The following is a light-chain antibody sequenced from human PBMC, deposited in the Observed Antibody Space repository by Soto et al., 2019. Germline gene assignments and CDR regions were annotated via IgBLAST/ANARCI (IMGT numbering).Light chain of an antibody. J-gene: IGKJ4*01. V-gene: IGKV3-11*01. CDR3: QQRSNWPPT. Sequence: EIVLTQSPATLSLSPGERATLFCRASQSVTNYLAWYQQQPGQAPRLLIYEASNRATGIPARFSGSGSGTDFTLTISSHEPEDFAVYYCQQRSNWPPTFGGGTKVEIK. CDR1: QSVTNY. CDR2: EAS.